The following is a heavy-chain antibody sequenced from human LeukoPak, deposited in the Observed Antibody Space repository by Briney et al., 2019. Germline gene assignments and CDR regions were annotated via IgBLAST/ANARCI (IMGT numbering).Heavy chain of an antibody. D-gene: IGHD6-19*01. Sequence: GGSLRLSCAASGFNFSSHGIHGVRPTPGKGLEWVAIIWYDGSEKYYGDSVKGRFSISRDNARNTVHLQMNSLRDDDTAIYYCAKDREQWLVELDYWGQGTQVIVSS. CDR2: IWYDGSEK. V-gene: IGHV3-33*06. CDR1: GFNFSSHG. CDR3: AKDREQWLVELDY. J-gene: IGHJ4*02.